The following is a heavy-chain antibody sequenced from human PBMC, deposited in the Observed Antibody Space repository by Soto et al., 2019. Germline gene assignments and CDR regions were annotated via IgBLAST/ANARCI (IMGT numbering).Heavy chain of an antibody. CDR2: IYYSGDT. CDR1: GDSISSSGYY. J-gene: IGHJ5*01. D-gene: IGHD3-22*01. CDR3: ARDVGTFYFESRGYQPGDYVDS. Sequence: PETMSLTCRVSGDSISSSGYYWGWIRQPPGKGLEWIGTIYYSGDTYYNPSLKSRVTISVDTSKNQFSLRLRSVTAADTAVYYCARDVGTFYFESRGYQPGDYVDSWGKGTRVTVSS. V-gene: IGHV4-39*02.